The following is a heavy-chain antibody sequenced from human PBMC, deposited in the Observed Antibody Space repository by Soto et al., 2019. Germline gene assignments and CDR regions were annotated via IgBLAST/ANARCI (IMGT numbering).Heavy chain of an antibody. Sequence: SVKVSCKASGGTFSSYAISWVRQAPGQGLEWMGGIIPIFGTANYAQKFQGRVTITADESTSTAYMELSSLRSEDTAVYYCARDEDYYDSSGYYYEVWGQGTLVTVSS. CDR3: ARDEDYYDSSGYYYEV. J-gene: IGHJ4*02. D-gene: IGHD3-22*01. CDR1: GGTFSSYA. V-gene: IGHV1-69*13. CDR2: IIPIFGTA.